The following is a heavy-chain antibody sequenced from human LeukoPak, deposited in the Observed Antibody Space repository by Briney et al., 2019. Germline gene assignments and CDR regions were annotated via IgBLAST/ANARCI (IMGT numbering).Heavy chain of an antibody. CDR1: GGSFSGYY. Sequence: SETLSLTCAVYGGSFSGYYWSWIRQPPGKGLEWIGEINHSGSTNYNPSLKSRVTISVDTSKNQFSLKLSSVTAADTAVYYCAATSGEWDYWGQGTLVTVSS. CDR3: AATSGEWDY. CDR2: INHSGST. D-gene: IGHD7-27*01. J-gene: IGHJ4*02. V-gene: IGHV4-34*01.